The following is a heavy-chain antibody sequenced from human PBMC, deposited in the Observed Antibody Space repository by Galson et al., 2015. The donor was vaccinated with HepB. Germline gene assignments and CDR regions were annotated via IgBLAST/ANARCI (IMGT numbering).Heavy chain of an antibody. V-gene: IGHV4-59*08. CDR3: ARQKGTKIPFDY. D-gene: IGHD2-8*01. CDR1: GGSINSNY. Sequence: ETLSLTCTVSGGSINSNYWNWIRQPPGKGLEWIGYIYYSGSTNYNPSLKSRVTISVDTSKNQFSLNLSSVTAADTAVYYCARQKGTKIPFDYWGQGALVTVST. J-gene: IGHJ4*02. CDR2: IYYSGST.